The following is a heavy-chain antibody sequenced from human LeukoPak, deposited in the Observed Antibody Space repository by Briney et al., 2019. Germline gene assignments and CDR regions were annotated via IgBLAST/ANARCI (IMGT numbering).Heavy chain of an antibody. D-gene: IGHD1-7*01. Sequence: PGGSLRLSCAASGFTFDDYAMHWVRQAPGKGLEWVSGISWNSGSIGYADSAKGRFTISRDNAKNSLYLQMNSLRAEDTALYYCAKDKTKERNYYFDYWGQGTLVTVSS. CDR1: GFTFDDYA. CDR2: ISWNSGSI. CDR3: AKDKTKERNYYFDY. J-gene: IGHJ4*02. V-gene: IGHV3-9*01.